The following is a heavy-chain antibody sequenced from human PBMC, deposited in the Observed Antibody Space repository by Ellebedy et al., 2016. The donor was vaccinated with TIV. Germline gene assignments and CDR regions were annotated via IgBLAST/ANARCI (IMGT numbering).Heavy chain of an antibody. V-gene: IGHV3-33*08. J-gene: IGHJ4*02. Sequence: GESLKISCVVSGFTFSSYGMHWVLQAPGKGLEWVAVIWYDGSNEYYADSVKGRFTISRDNSKNTLHLQMNSLRVEDTAVYYCARAVGTSGTGAPYWGQGTLVSVSS. CDR2: IWYDGSNE. D-gene: IGHD3-10*01. CDR1: GFTFSSYG. CDR3: ARAVGTSGTGAPY.